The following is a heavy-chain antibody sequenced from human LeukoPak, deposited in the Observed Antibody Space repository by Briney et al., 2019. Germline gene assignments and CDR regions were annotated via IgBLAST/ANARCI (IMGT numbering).Heavy chain of an antibody. D-gene: IGHD2-21*02. Sequence: PSETLSLTCTASGGSISSSTYYWGWIRQPPGKGLEWIATIYYSGSTYYNPSLKSRVTISVDTSKNQFSLKLSSVTAADTAVYYCARAPRGLLPPISDAFDIWGQGTMVTVSS. CDR1: GGSISSSTYY. J-gene: IGHJ3*02. CDR2: IYYSGST. V-gene: IGHV4-39*07. CDR3: ARAPRGLLPPISDAFDI.